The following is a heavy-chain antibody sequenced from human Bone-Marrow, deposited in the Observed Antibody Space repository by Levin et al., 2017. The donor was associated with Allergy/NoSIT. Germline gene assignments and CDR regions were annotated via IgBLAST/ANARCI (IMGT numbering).Heavy chain of an antibody. CDR1: GFTFSSYG. CDR2: IWYDGSNK. V-gene: IGHV3-33*01. J-gene: IGHJ6*02. D-gene: IGHD3-9*01. CDR3: AREKRVLRYFDWLLYDPDWVAYYYYCYGMDV. Sequence: PGGSLRLSCAASGFTFSSYGMHWVRQAPGKGLEWVAVIWYDGSNKYYADSVKGRFTISRDNSKNTLYLQMNSLRAEDTAVYYCAREKRVLRYFDWLLYDPDWVAYYYYCYGMDVWGQGTTVTVSS.